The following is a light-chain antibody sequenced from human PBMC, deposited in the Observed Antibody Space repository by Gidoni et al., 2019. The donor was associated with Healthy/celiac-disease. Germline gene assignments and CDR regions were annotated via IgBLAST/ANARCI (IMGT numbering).Light chain of an antibody. CDR1: QSVSSY. CDR2: DAS. CDR3: QQRSNWPPEIT. V-gene: IGKV3-11*01. Sequence: EIVLTQSTATLSLSPGERATLSCRASQSVSSYLAWYQQKPGQAPRLLIYDASNRATGIPARFSGSGSGTDFTLTISSLEPEDFAVYYCQQRSNWPPEITFXXXTRLEIK. J-gene: IGKJ5*01.